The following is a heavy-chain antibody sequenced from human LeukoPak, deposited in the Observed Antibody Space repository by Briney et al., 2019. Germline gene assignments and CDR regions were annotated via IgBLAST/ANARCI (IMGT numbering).Heavy chain of an antibody. CDR3: ATESSSSEGFGY. D-gene: IGHD6-6*01. Sequence: ASVKVSCKVSGYTLTELSMHWVRQAPGKGLEWMGGFDPEDGETIYAQKFQGRVTMTEDTSTDTAYTELSSLRSEDTAVYYCATESSSSEGFGYWGQGTLVTVSS. J-gene: IGHJ4*02. V-gene: IGHV1-24*01. CDR1: GYTLTELS. CDR2: FDPEDGET.